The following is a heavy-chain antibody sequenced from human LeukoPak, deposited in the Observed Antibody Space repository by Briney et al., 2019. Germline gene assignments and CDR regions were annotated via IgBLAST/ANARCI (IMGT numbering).Heavy chain of an antibody. V-gene: IGHV4-34*01. CDR2: INHSGST. Sequence: SETLSLTCAVYGGSFSGYYWSWIRQPPGKGLEWIGEINHSGSTNYNPSLKSRVTISVDTSKNQFSLKLSSVTAADTAVYYCARGRGRHSSSWYYFYYWGQGTLVTVSS. D-gene: IGHD6-13*01. CDR1: GGSFSGYY. CDR3: ARGRGRHSSSWYYFYY. J-gene: IGHJ4*02.